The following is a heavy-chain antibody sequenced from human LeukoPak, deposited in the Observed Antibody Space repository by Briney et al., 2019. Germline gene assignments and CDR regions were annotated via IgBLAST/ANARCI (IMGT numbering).Heavy chain of an antibody. Sequence: PSETLSLTCTVSGGSVRSYFWTWIRQPAGRGLEWIGLIYTSGRTNYNPSLKSQVTISADDSKNQFSLKLNSVTAADTAVYYCARVGGASSTLTTFDVWGQGTVDTVSS. J-gene: IGHJ3*01. CDR3: ARVGGASSTLTTFDV. CDR2: IYTSGRT. CDR1: GGSVRSYF. D-gene: IGHD4-11*01. V-gene: IGHV4-4*07.